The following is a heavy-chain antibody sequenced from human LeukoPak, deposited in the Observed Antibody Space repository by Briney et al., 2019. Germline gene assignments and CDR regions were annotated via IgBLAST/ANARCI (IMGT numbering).Heavy chain of an antibody. CDR2: IYYSGST. V-gene: IGHV4-59*01. Sequence: SETLSLTCTVSGGSISSYYWSWIRQPPGKGLEWIGYIYYSGSTNYNPSLKSRVTVSVDTSKNQFSLKLSSVTAADTAVYYCAREAARGAFDIWGQGTMVTVSS. CDR3: AREAARGAFDI. J-gene: IGHJ3*02. D-gene: IGHD2-15*01. CDR1: GGSISSYY.